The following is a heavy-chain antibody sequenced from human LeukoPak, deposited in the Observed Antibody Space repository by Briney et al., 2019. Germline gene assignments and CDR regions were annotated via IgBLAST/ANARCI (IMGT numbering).Heavy chain of an antibody. CDR1: GFTFDDYG. J-gene: IGHJ6*03. CDR3: AREQVGASAVSYYYYMDV. Sequence: GGSLRLSCVASGFTFDDYGMSWVRQAPGKGLEWVSGINWNGGSTGYADSVKGRFTISRDNAKNSLYLQMNSLRAEDTALYYCAREQVGASAVSYYYYMDVWGKGTTVTVSS. V-gene: IGHV3-20*04. CDR2: INWNGGST. D-gene: IGHD1-26*01.